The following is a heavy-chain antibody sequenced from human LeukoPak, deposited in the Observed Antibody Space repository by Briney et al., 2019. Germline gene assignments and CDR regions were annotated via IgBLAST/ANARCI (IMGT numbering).Heavy chain of an antibody. CDR3: ARDGRYCSIPGGCAFDI. J-gene: IGHJ3*02. CDR2: INPNSGGT. D-gene: IGHD2-2*01. V-gene: IGHV1-2*02. CDR1: GYTFTGYY. Sequence: ASVKVSCKASGYTFTGYYMHWVRQAPGQGLEWMGWINPNSGGTNYAQKFQGRVTMTRDTSISTAYMELSRLRSDDTAVYYCARDGRYCSIPGGCAFDIWGQGTMVTVPS.